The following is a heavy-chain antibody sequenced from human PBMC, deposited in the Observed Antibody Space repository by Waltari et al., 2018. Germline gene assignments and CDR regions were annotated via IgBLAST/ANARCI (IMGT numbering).Heavy chain of an antibody. J-gene: IGHJ3*01. D-gene: IGHD5-18*01. CDR3: ARGRDTAMVAAD. CDR1: GGSFSGYY. V-gene: IGHV4-34*01. CDR2: INHSGST. Sequence: QVQLQQWGAGLLKPSEPLSLTCAVYGGSFSGYYWSWIRQPPGKGLEWIGEINHSGSTNYNPSLKSRVTISVDTSKNQFSLKLSSVTAADTAVYYCARGRDTAMVAADWGQGTMVTVSS.